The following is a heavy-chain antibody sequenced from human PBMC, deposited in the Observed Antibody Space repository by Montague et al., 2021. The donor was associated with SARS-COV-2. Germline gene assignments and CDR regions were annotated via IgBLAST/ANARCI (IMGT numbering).Heavy chain of an antibody. CDR1: GITFSNYD. Sequence: SLRLSCAASGITFSNYDMNWVRQAPGKGPEWISYISTSAYTTSYAGSVKGRFTISRDNGKNSLYLQMNSLRVEDTAVYYCTRDYRSIVGDGLDIWGQGTKVTVSS. CDR3: TRDYRSIVGDGLDI. V-gene: IGHV3-48*03. J-gene: IGHJ3*02. CDR2: ISTSAYTT. D-gene: IGHD3-16*02.